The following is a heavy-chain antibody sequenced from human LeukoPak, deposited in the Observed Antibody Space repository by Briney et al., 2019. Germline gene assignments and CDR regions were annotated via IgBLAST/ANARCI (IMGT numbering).Heavy chain of an antibody. V-gene: IGHV4-34*01. CDR3: ARYEGIQPWFHPTNYFDY. J-gene: IGHJ4*02. CDR2: INHSGST. D-gene: IGHD5-18*01. CDR1: GGSFSGYY. Sequence: SETLSLTCAVYGGSFSGYYWSWIRQPPGKGLEWIGEINHSGSTNYNPSLKSRVTISVDTSKNQFSLKLSSVTAADTAVYYCARYEGIQPWFHPTNYFDYWGQGTLVTVSS.